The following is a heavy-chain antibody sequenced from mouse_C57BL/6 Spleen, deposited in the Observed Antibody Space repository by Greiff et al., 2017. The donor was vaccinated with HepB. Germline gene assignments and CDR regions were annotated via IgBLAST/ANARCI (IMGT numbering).Heavy chain of an antibody. V-gene: IGHV1-69*01. CDR1: GYTFTSYW. J-gene: IGHJ2*01. D-gene: IGHD4-1*01. CDR3: ASLNWAFDY. Sequence: QVQLQQPGAELVMPGASVKLSWKASGYTFTSYWMHWVKQRPGQGLEWIGEIDPSDSYTNYNQKFKGKSTLTVDKSSSTAYMQLSSLTAEDSAVYYCASLNWAFDYWGQGTTLTVSS. CDR2: IDPSDSYT.